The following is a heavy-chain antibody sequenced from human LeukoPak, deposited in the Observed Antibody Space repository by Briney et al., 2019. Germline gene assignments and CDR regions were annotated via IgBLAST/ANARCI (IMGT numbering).Heavy chain of an antibody. CDR3: ARSVSSGWGPKFDY. CDR1: GGSISSSSYY. CDR2: IYYSGST. J-gene: IGHJ4*02. D-gene: IGHD6-19*01. V-gene: IGHV4-39*07. Sequence: SETLSLTCTVSGGSISSSSYYWGWIRQPPGKGLEWIGSIYYSGSTYYNPSLKSRVTISVDTSKNQFSLKLSSVTAADTAVYYCARSVSSGWGPKFDYWGQGTLVTVSS.